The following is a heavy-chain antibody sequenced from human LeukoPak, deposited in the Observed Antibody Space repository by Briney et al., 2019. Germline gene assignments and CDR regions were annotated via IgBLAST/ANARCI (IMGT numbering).Heavy chain of an antibody. J-gene: IGHJ4*02. V-gene: IGHV3-21*01. CDR1: GFTFSSYS. D-gene: IGHD6-6*01. CDR2: ISSSSSYI. Sequence: PGGSLRLSCAASGFTFSSYSMNWVRLAPGKGLEWVSSISSSSSYIYYADSVKGRFTISRDNAKNSLYLQMNSLRAEDTAVYYCAGESSIAARPGGARLFDYWGQGTLVTVSS. CDR3: AGESSIAARPGGARLFDY.